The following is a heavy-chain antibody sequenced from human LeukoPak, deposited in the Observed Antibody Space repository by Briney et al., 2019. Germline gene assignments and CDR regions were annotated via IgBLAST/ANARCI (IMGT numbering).Heavy chain of an antibody. CDR2: MYPGDSDT. D-gene: IGHD2-8*01. CDR3: ARHYCINGVCYPLY. V-gene: IGHV5-51*01. J-gene: IGHJ4*02. Sequence: GEPLKISCKGSGYSFTNYWIGWVRQMPGKGLEWMGIMYPGDSDTRYSPSFQGQVTISADKSISTAYLQWSSLKASDTAMYYCARHYCINGVCYPLYWGQGTLVTVSS. CDR1: GYSFTNYW.